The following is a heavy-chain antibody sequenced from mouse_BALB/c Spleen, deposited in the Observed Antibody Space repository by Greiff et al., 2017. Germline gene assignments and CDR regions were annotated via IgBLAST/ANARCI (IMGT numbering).Heavy chain of an antibody. V-gene: IGHV1-54*01. CDR3: ARSHGYFDV. CDR1: GYAFTNYL. J-gene: IGHJ1*01. Sequence: QVHVKQSGAELVRPGTSVKVSCKASGYAFTNYLIEWVKQRPGQGLEWIGVINPGSGGTNYNEKFKGKATLTADKSSSTAYMQLSSLTSDDSAVYFCARSHGYFDVWGAGTTVTVSS. CDR2: INPGSGGT.